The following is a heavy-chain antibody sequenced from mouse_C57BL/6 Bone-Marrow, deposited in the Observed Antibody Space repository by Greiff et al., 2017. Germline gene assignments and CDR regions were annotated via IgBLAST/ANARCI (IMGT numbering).Heavy chain of an antibody. CDR3: ARVIVTTVVEEAWFAY. V-gene: IGHV1-64*01. D-gene: IGHD1-1*01. Sequence: QVQLQQPGAELVKPGASVKLSCKASGYTFTSYWMHWVKQRPGQGLEWIGMIHPNSGSTNYNEKFKSKATLTVDKSSSTAYMQRSSLTSEDSAVYYCARVIVTTVVEEAWFAYWGQGTLVTVSA. CDR2: IHPNSGST. CDR1: GYTFTSYW. J-gene: IGHJ3*01.